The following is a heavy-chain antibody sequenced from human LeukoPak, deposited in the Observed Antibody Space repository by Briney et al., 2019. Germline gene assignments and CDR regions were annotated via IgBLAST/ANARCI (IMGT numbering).Heavy chain of an antibody. CDR3: ARGGSSSSWFWVD. CDR1: GFTFRTQW. V-gene: IGHV3-7*01. CDR2: IKQDGSDK. D-gene: IGHD6-13*01. Sequence: GGSLRLSYAASGFTFRTQWMTWVRQAPGKGLEWVANIKQDGSDKYYVDSVKGRFTISKDNAKNSLYLQMNSLRVEDTAVYYCARGGSSSSWFWVDWGQGTLVTVSS. J-gene: IGHJ4*02.